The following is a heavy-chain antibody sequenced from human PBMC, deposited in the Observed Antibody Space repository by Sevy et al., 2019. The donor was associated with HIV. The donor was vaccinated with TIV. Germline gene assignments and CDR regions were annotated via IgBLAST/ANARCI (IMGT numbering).Heavy chain of an antibody. Sequence: ALVKVSCKASGYTFTSYDINWVRQATGQGLEWMGWMNPNSGNTGYAQKFQGRVTITRNTSISTAYMELSSLRSEDTAVYYCARAVAVDPRGGYYYYYYGMDVWGQGTTVTVSS. CDR1: GYTFTSYD. CDR3: ARAVAVDPRGGYYYYYYGMDV. V-gene: IGHV1-8*03. J-gene: IGHJ6*02. D-gene: IGHD6-19*01. CDR2: MNPNSGNT.